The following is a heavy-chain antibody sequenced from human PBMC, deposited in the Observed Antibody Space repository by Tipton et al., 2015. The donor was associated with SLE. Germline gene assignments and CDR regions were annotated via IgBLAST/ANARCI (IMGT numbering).Heavy chain of an antibody. CDR2: IYYSGST. CDR3: ARHGLRNVADHWYFDL. V-gene: IGHV4-39*01. D-gene: IGHD6-19*01. Sequence: LRLSCTVSGGSISSSSYYWGWIRQPPGKEPEWIGSIYYSGSTYYTPSLKSRVTASVDTSKNQFSLSLYSVTVDDTAVYYCARHGLRNVADHWYFDLWGRGTLVTVSS. CDR1: GGSISSSSYY. J-gene: IGHJ2*01.